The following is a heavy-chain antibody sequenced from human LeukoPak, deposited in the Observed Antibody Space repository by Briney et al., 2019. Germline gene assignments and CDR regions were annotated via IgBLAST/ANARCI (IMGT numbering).Heavy chain of an antibody. CDR2: IYYSGST. CDR1: GGSISSGDYY. V-gene: IGHV4-30-4*01. Sequence: SQTLSLTCTVSGGSISSGDYYWNWIRQPPGKGLEWIGYIYYSGSTYYNPSLKSRLTISVDTSKKQFSLKLTSVTAADTAVYFCARGVGSSWYGDWGQGTLVTVSS. J-gene: IGHJ4*02. CDR3: ARGVGSSWYGD. D-gene: IGHD6-13*01.